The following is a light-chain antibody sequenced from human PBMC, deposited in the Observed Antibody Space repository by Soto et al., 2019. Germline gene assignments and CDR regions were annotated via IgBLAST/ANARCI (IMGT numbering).Light chain of an antibody. CDR1: QTISSW. CDR3: QHYNSYSEA. J-gene: IGKJ1*01. CDR2: KAS. V-gene: IGKV1-5*03. Sequence: DIQMTQSPSTLSGSVWDRVTINWRASQTISSWLAWDQQKPGKAPKLLIYKASTLKSGVPSRFSGSGSGTEFTLTISSLQPDDFATYYCQHYNSYSEAFGQGTKV.